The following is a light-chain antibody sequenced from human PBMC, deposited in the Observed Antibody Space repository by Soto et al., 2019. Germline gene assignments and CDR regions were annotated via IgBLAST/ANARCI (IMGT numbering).Light chain of an antibody. V-gene: IGKV3-20*01. J-gene: IGKJ2*01. CDR1: LSVSSSY. Sequence: EIVLTQSPGTLSLSPGERATLSCRASLSVSSSYLAWYQQKPGQAPRLLIYGASSRATGIPDRFSGSGSGTDFTLTISRLEPEDFAVYYCQQYGSSLVYTFGQGTKLEIK. CDR2: GAS. CDR3: QQYGSSLVYT.